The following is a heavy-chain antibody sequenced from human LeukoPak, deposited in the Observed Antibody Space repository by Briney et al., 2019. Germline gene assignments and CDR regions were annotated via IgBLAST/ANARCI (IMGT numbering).Heavy chain of an antibody. CDR3: ARATYYYYGMDV. V-gene: IGHV3-33*01. CDR1: GFTFSSYG. Sequence: GGSLRLSCAASGFTFSSYGMHWVRQAPGKGLEWVAVIWYDGSNKYYADSVKDRFTIPRDNSKNTLYLQMNSLRAEDTAVYYCARATYYYYGMDVWGQGTTVTVS. CDR2: IWYDGSNK. J-gene: IGHJ6*02.